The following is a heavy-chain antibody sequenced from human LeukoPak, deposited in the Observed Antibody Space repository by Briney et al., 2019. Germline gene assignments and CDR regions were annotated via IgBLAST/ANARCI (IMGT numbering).Heavy chain of an antibody. D-gene: IGHD2-8*01. CDR1: GFTFSSYE. J-gene: IGHJ4*02. Sequence: GGSLRLSCAASGFTFSSYEMSWVRQAPGKGLEWVSSISTSSASTYYADSVKGRFTISRDNSRNSLYLQMSSLRAEDTAVYYCARQARYCTNGVCFSERYYFDYWGQGTQATVSS. CDR2: ISTSSAST. V-gene: IGHV3-21*01. CDR3: ARQARYCTNGVCFSERYYFDY.